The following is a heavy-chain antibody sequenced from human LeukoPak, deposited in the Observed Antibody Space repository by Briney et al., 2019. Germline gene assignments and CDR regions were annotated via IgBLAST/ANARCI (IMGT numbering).Heavy chain of an antibody. J-gene: IGHJ4*02. CDR1: GFTFSNYA. V-gene: IGHV3-9*01. CDR2: ISWNSGSI. CDR3: AKDEDSMVRPGASIDY. Sequence: GGSLRLSCAASGFTFSNYAMHWVRQAPGKGLEWVSGISWNSGSIGYADSVKGRFTISRDNAKNSLYLQMNSLRAEDTAVYYCAKDEDSMVRPGASIDYWGQGTLVTVSS. D-gene: IGHD2-8*02.